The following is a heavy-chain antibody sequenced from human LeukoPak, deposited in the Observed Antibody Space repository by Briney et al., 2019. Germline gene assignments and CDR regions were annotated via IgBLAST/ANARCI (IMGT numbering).Heavy chain of an antibody. CDR3: ARRSGSSWSSFDY. V-gene: IGHV3-23*01. Sequence: GGSLRLSCAASGFTFNNYAMNWVRQAPGKGLEWVSGIGGFGGSTYYAPSVKGRLTISRDNFGNMLYLHLDSLRVEDTAIYYCARRSGSSWSSFDYWGQGALVTVSS. D-gene: IGHD6-13*01. CDR2: IGGFGGST. J-gene: IGHJ4*02. CDR1: GFTFNNYA.